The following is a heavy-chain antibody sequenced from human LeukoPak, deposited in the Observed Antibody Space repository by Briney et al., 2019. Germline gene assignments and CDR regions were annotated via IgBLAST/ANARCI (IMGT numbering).Heavy chain of an antibody. V-gene: IGHV4-59*01. Sequence: SETLSLTCTVSGGSISSYYCSWLRQLPGKGLEWIGYIYHSGTTNYNPSLKSRATISINTSKNQFSLKMSSVTAADTAVYYCARGYSSSWPYYYYMDVWGKGTTVTVSS. J-gene: IGHJ6*03. CDR2: IYHSGTT. CDR3: ARGYSSSWPYYYYMDV. D-gene: IGHD6-13*01. CDR1: GGSISSYY.